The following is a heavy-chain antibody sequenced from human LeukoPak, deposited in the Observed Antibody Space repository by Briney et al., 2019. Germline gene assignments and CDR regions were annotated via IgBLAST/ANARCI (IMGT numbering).Heavy chain of an antibody. CDR2: IKQDGSEK. J-gene: IGHJ4*02. CDR3: ARRYFDY. V-gene: IGHV3-7*03. CDR1: GFTLSSYW. Sequence: GGSLRLSCAASGFTLSSYWMSWVRQAPGKGLEWVANIKQDGSEKYYVDSVKGRFTISRDNAKNSLNLQMNSLRVEDTAVYYCARRYFDYWGQGTLVTVSS.